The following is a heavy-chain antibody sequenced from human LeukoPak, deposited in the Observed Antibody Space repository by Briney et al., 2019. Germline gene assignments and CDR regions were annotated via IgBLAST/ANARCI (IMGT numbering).Heavy chain of an antibody. J-gene: IGHJ4*02. CDR2: IYGSGYT. CDR1: GGSISSYS. CDR3: ARETSLAGFASGLGFNY. Sequence: SETLSLTCSVSGGSISSYSWSWIRQPPGKGLEWIGYIYGSGYTNYNPSLKSRVTMSIDTSKNHFSLNLTSVTAADTATYYCARETSLAGFASGLGFNYWGQGILVTVSS. V-gene: IGHV4-59*01. D-gene: IGHD6-19*01.